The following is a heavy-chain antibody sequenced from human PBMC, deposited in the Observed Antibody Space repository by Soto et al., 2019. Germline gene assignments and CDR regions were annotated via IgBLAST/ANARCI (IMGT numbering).Heavy chain of an antibody. V-gene: IGHV4-39*01. CDR3: ARVPRGTFYYYMDV. Sequence: QVPLQESGPGLVKPSETLSLTCTVSGGSISSTRYYWGWIRQPPGKGLEWIGSIYYSGTTYYNPSLKSRVTISVDTSKNQFPLKLSSVTAADTAVYYCARVPRGTFYYYMDVWGKGTTVTVSS. CDR1: GGSISSTRYY. D-gene: IGHD1-1*01. J-gene: IGHJ6*03. CDR2: IYYSGTT.